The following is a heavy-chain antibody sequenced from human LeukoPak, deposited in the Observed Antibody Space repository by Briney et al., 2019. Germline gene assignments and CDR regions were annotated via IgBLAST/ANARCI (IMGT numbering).Heavy chain of an antibody. J-gene: IGHJ6*03. V-gene: IGHV4-30-2*01. CDR1: GGSISSGGYY. CDR3: ARVVGSSSWVGRYYMDV. Sequence: SETLSLTCTVSGGSISSGGYYWSWIRQPPGKGLEWIGYIYHSGSTYYNPSLKSRVTISVDRSKNQFSLKLSSVTAADTAVYYCARVVGSSSWVGRYYMDVWGKGTTVTVSS. D-gene: IGHD6-13*01. CDR2: IYHSGST.